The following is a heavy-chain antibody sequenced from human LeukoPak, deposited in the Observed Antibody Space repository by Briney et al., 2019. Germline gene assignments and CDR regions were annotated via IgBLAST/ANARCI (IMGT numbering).Heavy chain of an antibody. CDR1: GGSFSGYY. CDR3: ARGPGIAAAGPPGY. J-gene: IGHJ4*02. D-gene: IGHD6-13*01. Sequence: PSETLSLTCAVYGGSFSGYYWSWIRQPPGKGLEWFGEINHSGSTNYNPSLKSRVTISVDTSKNQFSLKLSSVTAADTAVYYCARGPGIAAAGPPGYWGQGTLVTVSS. CDR2: INHSGST. V-gene: IGHV4-34*01.